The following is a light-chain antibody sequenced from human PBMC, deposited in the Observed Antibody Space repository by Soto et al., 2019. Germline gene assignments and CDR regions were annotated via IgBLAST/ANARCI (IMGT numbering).Light chain of an antibody. CDR2: DVS. CDR3: QEYNGFSPRA. Sequence: DIQMTQSPCTLSASVGDRVTITCRAIQSISNYLAWYQQKPGKAPKLLIYDVSSLESGVPSRFSGSGSGTEFTLTISSLQPDDFAAYYCQEYNGFSPRAFGHGTKVDIK. CDR1: QSISNY. J-gene: IGKJ1*01. V-gene: IGKV1-5*01.